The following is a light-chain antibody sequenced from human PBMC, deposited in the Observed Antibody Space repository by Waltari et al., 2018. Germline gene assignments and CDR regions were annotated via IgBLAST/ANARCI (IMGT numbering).Light chain of an antibody. V-gene: IGKV1-27*01. J-gene: IGKJ5*01. CDR2: AAS. Sequence: DIQLTQSPSSLSASVGDRVTITCRASQGITNYLAWYQQKPGKVPKALIFAASTLQSGVPSRFSASGSGTDFTLTVSSLQPEDVATYYCQQYSSAPITFGQGTRLEIK. CDR3: QQYSSAPIT. CDR1: QGITNY.